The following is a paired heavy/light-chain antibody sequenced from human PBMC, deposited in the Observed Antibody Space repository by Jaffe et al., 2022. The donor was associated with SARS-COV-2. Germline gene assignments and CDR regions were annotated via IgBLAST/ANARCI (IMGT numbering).Heavy chain of an antibody. J-gene: IGHJ4*02. Sequence: DVQLVESGGGLGQPGGSLRLSCVDSVFTFSTYGMTWVRQAPGKGLEWVSYISSSSTTIYYSDSVKGRFTISRDNAKNSLYLQMNSLRDEDTAVYYCARDKGLIRGNILLDCWGQGTLVTVSS. CDR3: ARDKGLIRGNILLDC. V-gene: IGHV3-48*02. D-gene: IGHD3-10*01. CDR2: ISSSSTTI. CDR1: VFTFSTYG.
Light chain of an antibody. J-gene: IGKJ1*01. CDR3: QHSWT. CDR1: QSIGNW. V-gene: IGKV1-5*03. CDR2: TVS. Sequence: DIQMTQSPSTLSASVGDRVTITCRASQSIGNWLAWYQHRPGQAPKLLMYTVSTLESGVPSRFSGSGSGTEFTLTISSLQPDDFATYYCQHSWTFGQGTKVEIK.